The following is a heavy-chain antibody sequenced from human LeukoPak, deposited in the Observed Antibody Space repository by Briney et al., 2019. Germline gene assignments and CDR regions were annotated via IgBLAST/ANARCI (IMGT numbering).Heavy chain of an antibody. D-gene: IGHD3-22*01. J-gene: IGHJ3*02. CDR1: GGTFSSYA. Sequence: SVKVSCKASGGTFSSYAISWVRQAPGQGLEWMGGVIPIFGTANYAQKFQGRVMITTDESTSTAYMELSSLRSEDTAVYYCARIADFVPVNRVYYDSSGYYLAFDIWGQGTMVTVSS. V-gene: IGHV1-69*05. CDR3: ARIADFVPVNRVYYDSSGYYLAFDI. CDR2: VIPIFGTA.